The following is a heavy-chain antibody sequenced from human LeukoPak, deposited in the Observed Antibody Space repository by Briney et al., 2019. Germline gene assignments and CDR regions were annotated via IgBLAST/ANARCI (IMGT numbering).Heavy chain of an antibody. CDR3: ATGGYSSGYIPPILILDY. V-gene: IGHV1-69*05. Sequence: SVKVSCXAAGGTFSSYAISWVRQARGQGLEWMGGIIPIFGTANYAQKFQGRVTITTDESTSTAYMELSSLKSEDTAVYYCATGGYSSGYIPPILILDYWGQGTLVTVSS. CDR2: IIPIFGTA. CDR1: GGTFSSYA. D-gene: IGHD3-22*01. J-gene: IGHJ4*02.